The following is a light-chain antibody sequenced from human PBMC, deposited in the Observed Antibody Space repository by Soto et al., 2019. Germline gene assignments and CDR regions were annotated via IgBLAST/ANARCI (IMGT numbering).Light chain of an antibody. V-gene: IGKV1-39*01. CDR3: QHSYSAPIT. CDR1: QSISFY. CDR2: AAS. Sequence: DIQMTQSPSSLSASVGDRVTITCRASQSISFYLNWYQHKPGKAPKVLIYAASNLQSGVPSRFSGSGSGTDFTLTISSLQPEDFATYSCQHSYSAPITCGHGTRLEIK. J-gene: IGKJ5*01.